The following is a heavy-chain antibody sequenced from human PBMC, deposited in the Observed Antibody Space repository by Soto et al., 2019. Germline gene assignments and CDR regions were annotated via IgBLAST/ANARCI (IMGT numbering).Heavy chain of an antibody. Sequence: QVQLVQSGAEVKKSGASVKVSCEASGYIFTDYTIHWVRQAPGQRLELMGWINAGNGDTKYSHQFQGRVTFSRDTSASTVYMELSSLRSEDTAVYYCAREGLVRGVLRGIRFDPWGKGPLVTVSS. J-gene: IGHJ5*02. CDR2: INAGNGDT. D-gene: IGHD3-10*01. CDR1: GYIFTDYT. V-gene: IGHV1-3*01. CDR3: AREGLVRGVLRGIRFDP.